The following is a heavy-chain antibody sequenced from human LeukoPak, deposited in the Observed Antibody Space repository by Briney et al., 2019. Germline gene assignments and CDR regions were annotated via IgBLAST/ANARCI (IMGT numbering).Heavy chain of an antibody. CDR3: ARVRTMVRGVISNWFDP. J-gene: IGHJ5*02. CDR2: ISYRGNT. Sequence: SETLSLTRTVSGGSISSGGDYWTWIRQQPGKGLEWVGYISYRGNTYHSPSLKNRVTISLDTSKNQFSLRLSSVTAADTAVYYCARVRTMVRGVISNWFDPWGQGTLVTVSS. V-gene: IGHV4-31*03. D-gene: IGHD3-10*01. CDR1: GGSISSGGDY.